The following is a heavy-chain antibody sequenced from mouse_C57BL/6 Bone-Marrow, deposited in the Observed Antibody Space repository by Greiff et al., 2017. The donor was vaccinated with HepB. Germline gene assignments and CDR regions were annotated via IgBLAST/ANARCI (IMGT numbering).Heavy chain of an antibody. CDR1: GYTFTSYW. V-gene: IGHV1-7*01. CDR2: IDPSSGYT. CDR3: AREGGYYSNYPAWFAY. D-gene: IGHD2-5*01. J-gene: IGHJ3*01. Sequence: VQLQQSGAELAKPGASVKLSCKASGYTFTSYWMHWVKQRPVQGLEWIGYIDPSSGYTKYNQKFKDKATLTADKSSSTAYMQLSSLTYEDSAVYYCAREGGYYSNYPAWFAYWGRGTLVTVSA.